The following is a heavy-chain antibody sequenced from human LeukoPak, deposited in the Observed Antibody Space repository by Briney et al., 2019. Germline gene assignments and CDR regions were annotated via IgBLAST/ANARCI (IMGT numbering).Heavy chain of an antibody. CDR1: GFTFSDYA. J-gene: IGHJ3*01. D-gene: IGHD3-3*01. CDR2: LSYGGTNK. CDR3: ARDRSGYANDAFDF. Sequence: HSGGSLRLSCSASGFTFSDYAMHWVRQAPGKGLEWVAVLSYGGTNKYYADSVKGRFTISRDNSKNTMFLQMNSLRAEDTAVYHCARDRSGYANDAFDFWGQGTMVTVSS. V-gene: IGHV3-30-3*01.